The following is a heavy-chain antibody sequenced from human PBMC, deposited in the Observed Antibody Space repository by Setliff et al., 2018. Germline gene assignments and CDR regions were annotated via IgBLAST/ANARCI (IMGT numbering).Heavy chain of an antibody. V-gene: IGHV1-69*06. D-gene: IGHD6-6*01. CDR2: IIPIFGTA. CDR1: GGTFSSYA. J-gene: IGHJ6*03. CDR3: ALEYSNSSPTVYYYIDV. Sequence: SVKVSCKASGGTFSSYAISWVRQAPGQGLEWMGGIIPIFGTANYAQKFQGRVTITADKSTSTAYMELSRLTSEDTAVYYCALEYSNSSPTVYYYIDVWGKGTTVTVSS.